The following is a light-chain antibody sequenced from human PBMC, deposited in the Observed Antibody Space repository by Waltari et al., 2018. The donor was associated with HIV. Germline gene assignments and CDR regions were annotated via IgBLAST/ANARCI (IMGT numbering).Light chain of an antibody. CDR3: ASWDASLNGWV. CDR1: TSNIGIKT. Sequence: QSVVTQPPSVSGTPGQTVTISCSGSTSNIGIKTVNWYQHLPGTAPKRLIYGNYRRPSGVPDRFSASKSCTSASLAISVLQSEDEADYYCASWDASLNGWVFGGGTKLTVL. CDR2: GNY. J-gene: IGLJ3*02. V-gene: IGLV1-44*01.